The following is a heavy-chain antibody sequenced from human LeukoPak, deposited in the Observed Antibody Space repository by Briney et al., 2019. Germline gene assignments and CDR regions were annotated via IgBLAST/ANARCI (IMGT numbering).Heavy chain of an antibody. D-gene: IGHD3-22*01. J-gene: IGHJ4*02. Sequence: GASVKVSCKASGYTFTSYGISWVRQAPGQGLEWMGWISAYNGNTNYAQKLQGRVTMTTDTSTSTAYMELRSLRSDDTAVYYCARDRDLEITMIVVVTPFDYWGQGTLVTVSS. CDR3: ARDRDLEITMIVVVTPFDY. CDR1: GYTFTSYG. V-gene: IGHV1-18*01. CDR2: ISAYNGNT.